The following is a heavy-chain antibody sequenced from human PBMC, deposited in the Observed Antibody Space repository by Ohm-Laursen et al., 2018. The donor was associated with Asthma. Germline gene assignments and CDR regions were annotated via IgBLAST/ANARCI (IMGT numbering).Heavy chain of an antibody. J-gene: IGHJ6*02. D-gene: IGHD6-13*01. CDR1: GFTFSSYA. Sequence: SLRLSCSASGFTFSSYAMSWVRQAPGKGLEWVSAISGSGGSTYYADSVKGRFTISRDNSKNTLYLQMNSLRAEDTAVYYCAKIIAAAGYYYYYGMDVWGQGTTVTVSS. CDR3: AKIIAAAGYYYYYGMDV. V-gene: IGHV3-23*01. CDR2: ISGSGGST.